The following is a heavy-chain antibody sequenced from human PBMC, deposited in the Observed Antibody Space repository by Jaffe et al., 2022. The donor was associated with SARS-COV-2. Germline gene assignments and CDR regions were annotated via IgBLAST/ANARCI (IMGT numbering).Heavy chain of an antibody. V-gene: IGHV3-23*04. CDR2: ISGSGGST. Sequence: EVQLVESGGGLVQPGGSLRLSCAASGFTFSSYAMSWVRQAPGKGLEWVSAISGSGGSTYYADSVKGRFTISRDNSKNTLYLQMNSLRAEDTAVYYCAKPHEPQRGYSGYDSYYYYYMDVWGKGTTVTVSS. J-gene: IGHJ6*03. D-gene: IGHD5-12*01. CDR1: GFTFSSYA. CDR3: AKPHEPQRGYSGYDSYYYYYMDV.